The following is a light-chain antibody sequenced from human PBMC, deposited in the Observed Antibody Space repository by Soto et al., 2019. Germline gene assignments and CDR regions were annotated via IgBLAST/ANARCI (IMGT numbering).Light chain of an antibody. J-gene: IGKJ1*01. CDR2: KAS. CDR1: QTISSW. CDR3: QNYNSYSEA. V-gene: IGKV1-5*03. Sequence: DIQMTQAPWTLSGSVGDIVTITCRASQTISSWLAWYQQKPGKAPKLLIYKASTLKSGVPSRFSGSGSGTEFTLTISSLQPDDFATYYCQNYNSYSEAFGQGTEVDIK.